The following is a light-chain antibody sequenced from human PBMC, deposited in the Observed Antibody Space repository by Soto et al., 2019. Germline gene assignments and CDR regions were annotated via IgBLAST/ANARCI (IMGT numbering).Light chain of an antibody. CDR1: SSNIGAGYD. Sequence: QSVLTQPPSVSGAPGQRVTISCTGSSSNIGAGYDVHWYQQLPGTAPKLLIYGNSKRPSGVPDRFSGSKSGTSASLAITGLQAEDEADYYCQSYDSSLSGSMVFGGGTQLTVL. CDR3: QSYDSSLSGSMV. V-gene: IGLV1-40*01. J-gene: IGLJ2*01. CDR2: GNS.